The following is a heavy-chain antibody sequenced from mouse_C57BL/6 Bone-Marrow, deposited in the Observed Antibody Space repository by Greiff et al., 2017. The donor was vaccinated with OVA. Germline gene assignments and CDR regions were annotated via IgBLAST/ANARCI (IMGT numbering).Heavy chain of an antibody. J-gene: IGHJ4*01. CDR2: INPDSSTI. D-gene: IGHD1-1*01. CDR3: ARQGLYGSSPMNY. Sequence: EASGIDFSRYWMSWVRRAPGKGLEWIGGINPDSSTINYAPSLKDKFIISRDNAKNTLYLQMSKVRSEDTALYYCARQGLYGSSPMNYWGQGTSVTVSS. V-gene: IGHV4-1*01. CDR1: GIDFSRYW.